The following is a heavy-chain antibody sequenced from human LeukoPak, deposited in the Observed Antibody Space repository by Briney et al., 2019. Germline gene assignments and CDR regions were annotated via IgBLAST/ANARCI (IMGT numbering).Heavy chain of an antibody. D-gene: IGHD5-12*01. CDR1: GFSFSGYG. CDR3: ARDPSGSLDD. CDR2: IWYDGSNK. J-gene: IGHJ4*02. V-gene: IGHV3-33*01. Sequence: GGSLRLSCAASGFSFSGYGMHWVRQAPGKGLEWVAVIWYDGSNKYYADSVKGRFTIPRDNSKNTLYLQMNSLRAEDTAVYYCARDPSGSLDDWGQGTLVTVSS.